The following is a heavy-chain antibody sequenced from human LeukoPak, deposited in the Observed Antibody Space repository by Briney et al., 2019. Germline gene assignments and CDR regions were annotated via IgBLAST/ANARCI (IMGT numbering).Heavy chain of an antibody. CDR3: AGPTCLRGAYCSTNF. V-gene: IGHV3-23*01. D-gene: IGHD2-2*01. J-gene: IGHJ4*02. CDR1: GFTFSSYA. Sequence: PGGSLRLSCAVCGFTFSSYAMNWVRQAPGKGLEWVSGISGSGAGTYYADSVKGRFTISRDNSKNTLYLQTNSLRAEDTAVYYCAGPTCLRGAYCSTNFWGQGTLVTVSS. CDR2: ISGSGAGT.